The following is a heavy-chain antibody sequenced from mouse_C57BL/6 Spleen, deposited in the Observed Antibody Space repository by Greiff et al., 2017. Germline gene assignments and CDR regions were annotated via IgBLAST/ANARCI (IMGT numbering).Heavy chain of an antibody. J-gene: IGHJ2*01. V-gene: IGHV5-17*01. CDR2: IRSGSSTI. Sequence: DVKLVESGGGLVKPGGSLKLSCAASGFTFSDYGMHWVRQAPEKGLEWVAYIRSGSSTIYSADTVKGRFTISRDNAKNTLFMQITSLRSEDTAMYYCARGNNSYYFDYWGQGTTLTVSS. D-gene: IGHD1-3*01. CDR3: ARGNNSYYFDY. CDR1: GFTFSDYG.